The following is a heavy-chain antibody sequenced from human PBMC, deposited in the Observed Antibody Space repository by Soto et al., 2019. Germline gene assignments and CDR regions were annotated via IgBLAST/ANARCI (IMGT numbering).Heavy chain of an antibody. V-gene: IGHV3-23*01. CDR2: ISGSGGST. CDR1: GLTFRAFS. J-gene: IGHJ4*02. D-gene: IGHD5-12*01. Sequence: EVQLLESGGGLVQPGGSLRLSCAASGLTFRAFSMSWVRQPPGKGLEWVSGISGSGGSTYYADSVKGRFTISRDSSSNTLYLHMSSLRAEDTAVYYCAKSRGDSWYLYYYDYWGQGTLVTVSS. CDR3: AKSRGDSWYLYYYDY.